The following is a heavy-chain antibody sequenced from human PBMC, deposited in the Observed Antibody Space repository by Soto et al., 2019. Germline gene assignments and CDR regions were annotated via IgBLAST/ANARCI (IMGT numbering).Heavy chain of an antibody. V-gene: IGHV3-74*01. J-gene: IGHJ4*02. D-gene: IGHD3-22*01. CDR1: GLTFSSYW. Sequence: GGSLRLSCVASGLTFSSYWMDWVRQAPGKGLVWVSRIKSDGSNIAYGDSVKGRFSISRDNGKNTLYLQMDSLRGEDTAVYYCAIDVPSMKVVVITEAFDYWGQGTLVTVSS. CDR3: AIDVPSMKVVVITEAFDY. CDR2: IKSDGSNI.